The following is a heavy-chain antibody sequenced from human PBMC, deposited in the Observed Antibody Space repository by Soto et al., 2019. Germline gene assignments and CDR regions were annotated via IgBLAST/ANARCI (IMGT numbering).Heavy chain of an antibody. D-gene: IGHD3-10*01. CDR3: AHTNHYHYYGSGSYYAYFDY. CDR1: GFSLSTSGVG. CDR2: IYWNDDK. V-gene: IGHV2-5*01. J-gene: IGHJ4*02. Sequence: QITLKESGPTLVKPTQTLTLTCTFSGFSLSTSGVGVGWIRQPPGKALEWLALIYWNDDKRYSPSLKSRLTITNDTSKNQVVLTMTNMDPVDTATYYCAHTNHYHYYGSGSYYAYFDYWGQGTLVTVSS.